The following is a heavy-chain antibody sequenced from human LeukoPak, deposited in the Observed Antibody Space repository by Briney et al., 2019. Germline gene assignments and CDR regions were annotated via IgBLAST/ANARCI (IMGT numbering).Heavy chain of an antibody. J-gene: IGHJ4*02. Sequence: GGSLRLSCAASGFTFSSYAMSWVRQAPGKGLEWVSAISGSGGSTYYADSVKGRFTTSRDNSKNTLYLQMNSLRAEDTAVYYCAKDDCSSTSCYGEFDYWGQGTLVTVSS. CDR1: GFTFSSYA. D-gene: IGHD2-2*01. V-gene: IGHV3-23*01. CDR3: AKDDCSSTSCYGEFDY. CDR2: ISGSGGST.